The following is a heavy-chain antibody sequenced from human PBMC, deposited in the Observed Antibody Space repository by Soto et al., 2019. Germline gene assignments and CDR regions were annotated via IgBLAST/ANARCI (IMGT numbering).Heavy chain of an antibody. CDR3: ARGSLSWFDP. CDR2: IYYSGST. Sequence: SPTLSLTCTVSGGSISSYYWSWIRQPPGKGLEWIGYIYYSGSTNYNPSLKSRVTISVDTSKNQFSLKLSSVTAADTAVYYCARGSLSWFDPWGQGTLVTVSS. V-gene: IGHV4-59*01. J-gene: IGHJ5*02. CDR1: GGSISSYY.